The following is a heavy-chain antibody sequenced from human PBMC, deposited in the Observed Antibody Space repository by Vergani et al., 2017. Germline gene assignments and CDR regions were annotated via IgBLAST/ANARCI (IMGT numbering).Heavy chain of an antibody. D-gene: IGHD3-10*01. J-gene: IGHJ5*02. Sequence: VQLPESGPGLVKPSQTLSPTRSVPGGPLTRGDYYLRWTRPPPGKGLAWVGYIYYRWRAYYNPSLKRRVTRSVDTSKSQFSLKLSSVTAADTPVYYCARNNQLWFGEVSFDPGGQGTLVTVSS. V-gene: IGHV4-30-4*01. CDR2: IYYRWRA. CDR3: ARNNQLWFGEVSFDP. CDR1: GGPLTRGDYY.